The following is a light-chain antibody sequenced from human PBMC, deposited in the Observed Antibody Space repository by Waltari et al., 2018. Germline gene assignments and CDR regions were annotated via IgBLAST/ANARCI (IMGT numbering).Light chain of an antibody. CDR2: DVS. CDR1: SSDVGGYNY. V-gene: IGLV2-11*01. Sequence: CTGTSSDVGGYNYVSWYQQHPGKAPKLMIYDVSKRPSGVPDRFSGSKSGNTASLTISGLQAEDEADYYCCSYAGSYTWVFGGGTKLTVL. CDR3: CSYAGSYTWV. J-gene: IGLJ3*02.